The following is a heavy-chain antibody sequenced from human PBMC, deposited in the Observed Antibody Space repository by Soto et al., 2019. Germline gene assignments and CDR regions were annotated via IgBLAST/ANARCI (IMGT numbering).Heavy chain of an antibody. V-gene: IGHV5-51*01. J-gene: IGHJ6*02. CDR1: GYSFTSYW. Sequence: LGESLKISCKGSGYSFTSYWIGWVRQMPGKGLEWMGIIYPGDSDTRYSPSFQGQVTISADKSISTAYLQWSSLKASDTAMYYCARALYTYDSSGYYPHYYYGMDVWDQGTTVTVS. CDR2: IYPGDSDT. D-gene: IGHD3-22*01. CDR3: ARALYTYDSSGYYPHYYYGMDV.